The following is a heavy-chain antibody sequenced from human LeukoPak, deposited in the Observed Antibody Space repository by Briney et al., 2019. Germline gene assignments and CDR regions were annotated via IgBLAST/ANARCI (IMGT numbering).Heavy chain of an antibody. CDR1: GFSFDDYG. V-gene: IGHV3-20*04. J-gene: IGHJ5*02. Sequence: PGGSLRLSCAASGFSFDDYGMSWVRQAPGKGLEWVSGINWNGGSTGYADSVKGRFTISRDNAKNSLYLQMNSLRAEDTAVYYCARDRLRYCSGGSCYNWFDPWGQGTLVTVSS. CDR2: INWNGGST. CDR3: ARDRLRYCSGGSCYNWFDP. D-gene: IGHD2-15*01.